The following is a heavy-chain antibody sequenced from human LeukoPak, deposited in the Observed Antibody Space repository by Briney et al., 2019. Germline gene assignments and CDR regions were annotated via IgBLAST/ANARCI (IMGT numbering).Heavy chain of an antibody. V-gene: IGHV4-30-4*08. CDR2: IYYSGST. J-gene: IGHJ4*02. CDR1: GGSVSSGSYC. CDR3: ARDVGRKSGVDY. Sequence: SETLSLTCTVSGGSVSSGSYCWSWIRQPPGKGLEWIGYIYYSGSTYYNPSLKSRVTISVDTSKNQFSLKLSSVTAADTAVYYCARDVGRKSGVDYWGQGTLVTVSS. D-gene: IGHD1-26*01.